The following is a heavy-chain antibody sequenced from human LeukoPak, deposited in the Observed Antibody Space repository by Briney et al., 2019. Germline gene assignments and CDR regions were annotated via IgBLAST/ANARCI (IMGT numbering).Heavy chain of an antibody. CDR2: IDNAVTTT. CDR3: AREYWGSSFDY. J-gene: IGHJ4*02. D-gene: IGHD2-15*01. CDR1: GFXFSVYG. V-gene: IGHV3-74*01. Sequence: PGGSLRLSCAASGFXFSVYGIHWVRQAPGKGLVWVSRIDNAVTTTSYADSVRGRFTISRDNAKSTLYLQMNSLRAEDTAVYYCAREYWGSSFDYWGQGTLVSVSS.